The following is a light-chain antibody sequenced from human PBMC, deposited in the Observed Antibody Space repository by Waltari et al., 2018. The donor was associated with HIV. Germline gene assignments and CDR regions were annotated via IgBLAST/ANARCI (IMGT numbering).Light chain of an antibody. V-gene: IGLV1-40*01. CDR2: GHR. Sequence: QSLLTQPPSVSGAPGQRVTMSCTGSSSNIGAGYDVHWYQQLPGTAPRLLIFGHRNQPSGVPDRFSGSKSGTSASLAITGLQAEDEADYYCQAYDSSLSAVMFGGGTKLTVL. CDR1: SSNIGAGYD. CDR3: QAYDSSLSAVM. J-gene: IGLJ3*02.